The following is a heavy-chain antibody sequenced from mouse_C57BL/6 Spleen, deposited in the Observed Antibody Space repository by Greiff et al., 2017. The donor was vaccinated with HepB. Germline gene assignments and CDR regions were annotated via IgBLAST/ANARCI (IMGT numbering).Heavy chain of an antibody. D-gene: IGHD1-1*01. CDR1: GFTFSDYG. CDR2: ISTGSSTI. Sequence: EVKLVESGGGLVKPGASLKLSCAASGFTFSDYGMHWVRQAPEKGLEWVAYISTGSSTIYYADTVKGRYTISRDNATNTLCLQMTSLRSEDSAMYYCARGTAVVADYWGQGTTLTVSS. CDR3: ARGTAVVADY. J-gene: IGHJ2*01. V-gene: IGHV5-17*01.